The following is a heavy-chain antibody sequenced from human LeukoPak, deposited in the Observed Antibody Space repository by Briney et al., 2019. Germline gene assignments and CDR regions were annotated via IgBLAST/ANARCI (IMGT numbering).Heavy chain of an antibody. J-gene: IGHJ6*02. V-gene: IGHV4-61*02. CDR1: GGSISSGGYY. CDR3: ARDTATMGYYYAMDV. Sequence: SETLAGDPIVSGGSISSGGYYWSWIRQPAGKGLEWIGRIYTSGSTNYNPSLKSRVTISVDTSKNQFSLKLSSVTAADTAVYYCARDTATMGYYYAMDVWGQGTTVTVSS. CDR2: IYTSGST. D-gene: IGHD2-15*01.